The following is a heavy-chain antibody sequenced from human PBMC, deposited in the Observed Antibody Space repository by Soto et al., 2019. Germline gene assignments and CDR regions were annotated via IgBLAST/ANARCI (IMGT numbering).Heavy chain of an antibody. CDR3: ALRGGAYYYGMDV. CDR1: GGCISSGGYS. J-gene: IGHJ6*02. D-gene: IGHD3-16*01. Sequence: PSETLSLTCTVSGGCISSGGYSWSWIRQHPGKGLEWIGYIYYSGSTYYNPSLKSRVTISVDTSKNQFSLKLSSVTAADTAVYYCALRGGAYYYGMDVWGQGTTVTVSS. V-gene: IGHV4-31*03. CDR2: IYYSGST.